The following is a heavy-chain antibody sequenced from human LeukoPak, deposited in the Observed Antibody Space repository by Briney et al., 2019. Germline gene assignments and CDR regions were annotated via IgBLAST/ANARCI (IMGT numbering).Heavy chain of an antibody. CDR2: INTDGSST. J-gene: IGHJ4*02. D-gene: IGHD5-24*01. CDR3: AIDAGDGYSYSY. V-gene: IGHV3-74*01. Sequence: GGSLRLSCAASGFTFSSYWMHGVRQAPGKGLVWVSRINTDGSSTSYADSVKGRFTISRDNAKNTLYLQMNSLRAEDTAVYYCAIDAGDGYSYSYWGQGTLVTVSS. CDR1: GFTFSSYW.